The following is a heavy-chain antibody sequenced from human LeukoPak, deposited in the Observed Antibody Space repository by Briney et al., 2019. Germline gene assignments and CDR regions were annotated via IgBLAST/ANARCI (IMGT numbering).Heavy chain of an antibody. Sequence: GGSLRLSCAASGFTFSRYAMSWVRQAPGKGLEWVSAISGSGGSTYYADSVKGRFTISRDNSKNTLYLQMNSLRAEDTAVYYCAKDLSFGWYYFDYWGQGTLVTVSS. CDR1: GFTFSRYA. J-gene: IGHJ4*02. CDR3: AKDLSFGWYYFDY. V-gene: IGHV3-23*01. D-gene: IGHD2-15*01. CDR2: ISGSGGST.